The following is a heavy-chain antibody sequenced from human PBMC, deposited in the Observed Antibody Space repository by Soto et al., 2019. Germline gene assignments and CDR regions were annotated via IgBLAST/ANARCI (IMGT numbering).Heavy chain of an antibody. CDR3: ANAYSSSFHQFDY. V-gene: IGHV3-23*01. CDR2: ISGSGGST. Sequence: VGSLRLSCAASGFTFSSYAMSWVRQAPGKGLEWVSAISGSGGSTYYADSVKGRFTISRDNSKNTLYLQMNSLRAEDTAVYYCANAYSSSFHQFDYWGQGTLVTVSS. CDR1: GFTFSSYA. D-gene: IGHD6-6*01. J-gene: IGHJ4*02.